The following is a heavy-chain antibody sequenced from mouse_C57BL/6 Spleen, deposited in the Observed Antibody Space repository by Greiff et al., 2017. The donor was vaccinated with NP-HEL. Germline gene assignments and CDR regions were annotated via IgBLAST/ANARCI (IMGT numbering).Heavy chain of an antibody. Sequence: EVKVEESGGGLVKPGGSLKLSCAASGFTLSSYAMPWVRQTPEKRLEWVATISDGGSYTYYPHNVKGRFTISRDKAKNTVYLQMSHLKSEDTAIFYCAREDGDGYHCSTIDYWGQGTSVTVSS. V-gene: IGHV5-4*01. CDR2: ISDGGSYT. J-gene: IGHJ4*01. D-gene: IGHD2-3*01. CDR1: GFTLSSYA. CDR3: AREDGDGYHCSTIDY.